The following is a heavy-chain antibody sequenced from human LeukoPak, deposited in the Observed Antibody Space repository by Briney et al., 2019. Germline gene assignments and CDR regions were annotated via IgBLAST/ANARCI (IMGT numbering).Heavy chain of an antibody. J-gene: IGHJ4*02. D-gene: IGHD3-10*01. CDR2: IKQDGSEK. CDR1: GFMFSGRW. Sequence: GGSLRLSCAASGFMFSGRWMSWVRQAPGKGLEWVANIKQDGSEKNNVDSVKGRFTISRDNAKNSLFLQMSSLRAEDTAVYYCARDRFESRDFDHWGQGTLVTVSS. V-gene: IGHV3-7*01. CDR3: ARDRFESRDFDH.